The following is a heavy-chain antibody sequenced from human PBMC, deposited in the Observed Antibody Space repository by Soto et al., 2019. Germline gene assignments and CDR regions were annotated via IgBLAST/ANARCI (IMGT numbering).Heavy chain of an antibody. J-gene: IGHJ6*03. V-gene: IGHV3-48*01. Sequence: GGSLRLSCAASGFTFSSYSMNWVRQAPGKGLEWVSYISSSSSTIYYADSVKGRFTISRDNAKNSLYLQMNSLRAEDTAVYYCARLSTAARFYYYYYMDVWGKGTTVTVSS. CDR3: ARLSTAARFYYYYYMDV. D-gene: IGHD6-6*01. CDR1: GFTFSSYS. CDR2: ISSSSSTI.